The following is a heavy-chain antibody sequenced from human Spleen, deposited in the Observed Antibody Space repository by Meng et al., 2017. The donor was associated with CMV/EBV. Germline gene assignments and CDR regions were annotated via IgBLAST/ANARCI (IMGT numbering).Heavy chain of an antibody. CDR2: ISSVTSYI. CDR3: ARGRAGRIY. CDR1: GFIFSSYS. J-gene: IGHJ4*02. V-gene: IGHV3-21*01. Sequence: GESLKISCAASGFIFSSYSMNWVRQAPGKGLEWVSSISSVTSYIYYADSVKGRFTISRDNAKNSLYLQMNSLRAEDTAIYYCARGRAGRIYWGQGTLVTVSS. D-gene: IGHD6-6*01.